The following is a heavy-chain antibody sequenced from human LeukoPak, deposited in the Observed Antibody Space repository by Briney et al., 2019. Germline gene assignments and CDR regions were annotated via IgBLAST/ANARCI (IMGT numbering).Heavy chain of an antibody. V-gene: IGHV3-23*01. CDR2: ISGSGDST. CDR1: GFTFSSYA. Sequence: PGGSLRLSCAASGFTFSSYAMSWVRQAPGKGLEWVSAISGSGDSTYYADSVKGRFTISRDNSKNTLYLQMNSLRAEDTAVHYCAKGAAVIVVPAAIAYWGQGTLVTVSS. J-gene: IGHJ4*02. CDR3: AKGAAVIVVPAAIAY. D-gene: IGHD2-2*01.